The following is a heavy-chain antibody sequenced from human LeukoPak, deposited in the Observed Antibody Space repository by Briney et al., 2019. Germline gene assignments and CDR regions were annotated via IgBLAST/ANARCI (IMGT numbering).Heavy chain of an antibody. CDR2: IYSGGST. J-gene: IGHJ6*02. CDR3: ARDSGNYGMDV. CDR1: GFTVSSNY. Sequence: GGSLRLSCAVSGFTVSSNYMIWVRQATGKGLEWVSVIYSGGSTYYADSVKGRFTISRDNPKNTLYLQMNSLRAEDTAVYYCARDSGNYGMDVWGQGTTVTVSS. D-gene: IGHD3-10*01. V-gene: IGHV3-66*01.